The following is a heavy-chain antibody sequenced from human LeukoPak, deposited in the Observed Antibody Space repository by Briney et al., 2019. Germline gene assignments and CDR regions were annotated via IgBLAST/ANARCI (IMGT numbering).Heavy chain of an antibody. CDR3: AKDKRVAKPSISHMDV. D-gene: IGHD2/OR15-2a*01. CDR1: GVPPDYYA. Sequence: GRSLRLSCAPSGVPPDYYAIHWVRQPPRQGLEWVSGVSWNGGHMGYADSVRGRFTLSRDNAKNSLYLQMNSLRAEDKAFYYGAKDKRVAKPSISHMDVWGKGTTVTVSS. CDR2: VSWNGGHM. V-gene: IGHV3-9*02. J-gene: IGHJ6*03.